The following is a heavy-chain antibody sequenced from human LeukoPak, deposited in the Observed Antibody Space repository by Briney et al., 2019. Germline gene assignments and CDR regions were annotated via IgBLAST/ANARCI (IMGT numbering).Heavy chain of an antibody. CDR1: GFTFSSYA. CDR2: ISGSGGST. J-gene: IGHJ6*02. D-gene: IGHD2-15*01. V-gene: IGHV3-23*01. CDR3: ARSPRIRYGMDV. Sequence: GGSLRLSCAASGFTFSSYAMSWVRQAPGKGLEWVSAISGSGGSTYYADSVNGRFTISRDNSKNTLYLQRNSLRAEDTAVYYCARSPRIRYGMDVWGQGTTVTVSS.